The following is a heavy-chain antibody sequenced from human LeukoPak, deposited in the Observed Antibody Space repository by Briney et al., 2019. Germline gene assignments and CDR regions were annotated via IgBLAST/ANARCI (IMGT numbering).Heavy chain of an antibody. V-gene: IGHV3-66*01. J-gene: IGHJ4*02. CDR3: ARAADYYASGIFY. D-gene: IGHD3-10*01. CDR1: GFTVSHNY. CDR2: IYRGGST. Sequence: GGSLRLSCAASGFTVSHNYMSWVRQAPGKGLEWVSLIYRGGSTYYADSVKGRFTISRDSSKNTLYLQMNSLRDEDTAVYYCARAADYYASGIFYWGQGTLVTVSS.